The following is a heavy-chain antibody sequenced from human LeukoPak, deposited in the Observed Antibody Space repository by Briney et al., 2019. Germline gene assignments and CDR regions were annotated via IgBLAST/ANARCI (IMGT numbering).Heavy chain of an antibody. J-gene: IGHJ4*02. D-gene: IGHD5-24*01. CDR2: IYSSGST. CDR3: ARRELATLAFDY. CDR1: GGSISSYY. V-gene: IGHV4-59*08. Sequence: SETLSLTCTVSGGSISSYYWSWIRQPPGKGLEWIGYIYSSGSTNYNPSLQSRVTISVATSKNQFPMKLRSVTAADTAVYYCARRELATLAFDYWGQGTLVTVSS.